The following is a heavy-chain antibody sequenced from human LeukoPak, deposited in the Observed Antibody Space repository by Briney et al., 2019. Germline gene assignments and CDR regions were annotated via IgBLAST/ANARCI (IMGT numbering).Heavy chain of an antibody. J-gene: IGHJ6*02. V-gene: IGHV1-2*02. CDR2: INPNSGGT. CDR1: GYTFTGYY. CDR3: ARDRIAVAPLGGMDV. D-gene: IGHD6-19*01. Sequence: ASVKVSCKASGYTFTGYYMHWVRQAPGQGLEWIGWINPNSGGTNYAQKFQGRVTMTRDTSISTAYMELSRLRSDDTAVYYCARDRIAVAPLGGMDVWGQGTTVTVSS.